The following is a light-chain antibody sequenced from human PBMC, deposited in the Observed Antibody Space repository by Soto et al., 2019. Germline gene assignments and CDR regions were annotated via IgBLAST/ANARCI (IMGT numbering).Light chain of an antibody. V-gene: IGKV1-27*01. CDR2: AAS. CDR3: QKYNSAPHT. CDR1: EGISNY. J-gene: IGKJ2*01. Sequence: DIPMTQSPSSLSASVGDRVTITCRASEGISNYLAWYQQKPGKDTKLLIYAASTLQSGLPSRFSGSGSGTDFTLTISSLQPEDVATCYCQKYNSAPHTVGEGTELEIK.